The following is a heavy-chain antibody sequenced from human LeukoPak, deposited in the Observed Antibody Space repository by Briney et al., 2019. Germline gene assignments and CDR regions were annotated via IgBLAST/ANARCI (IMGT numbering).Heavy chain of an antibody. CDR2: FTGSGGST. CDR3: VKRPPGRAEYYFDY. V-gene: IGHV3-23*01. J-gene: IGHJ4*02. Sequence: PGGSLRLSCAASGFTFSSYGMSWVRQAPGKGLEWVSSFTGSGGSTYYADSVKGRFTISRDNSKNTLYLQLNSLRAEDTAVYYCVKRPPGRAEYYFDYWGQGTLVTVSS. CDR1: GFTFSSYG.